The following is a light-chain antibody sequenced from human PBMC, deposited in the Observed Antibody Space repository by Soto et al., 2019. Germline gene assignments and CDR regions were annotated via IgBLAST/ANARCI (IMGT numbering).Light chain of an antibody. J-gene: IGKJ4*01. V-gene: IGKV3-20*01. Sequence: EIVWPQSPGTLSLSPGERVTLSCRASQSISNNHLAWYQQKPGQAPRLLIHGTSNRATGIPDRFSGSGSGTDFTLTFSRLEPEDFAVYYCEYYGTSITFGGGTRWIS. CDR1: QSISNNH. CDR3: EYYGTSIT. CDR2: GTS.